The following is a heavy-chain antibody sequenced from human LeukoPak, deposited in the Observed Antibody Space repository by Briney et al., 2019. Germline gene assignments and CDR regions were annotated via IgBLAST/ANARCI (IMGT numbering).Heavy chain of an antibody. V-gene: IGHV4-39*01. CDR2: IYYSGST. J-gene: IGHJ4*02. CDR3: GRRGGGDSGSYKGIFDY. Sequence: SETLSLTCTVSGGSISSSSYYWGWIRQPLGKGLEWIGSIYYSGSTYYNPSLKSRVTISVDTSKNQFSLKLSSVTAADTAVYYCGRRGGGDSGSYKGIFDYWGQGTLVTVSS. D-gene: IGHD1-26*01. CDR1: GGSISSSSYY.